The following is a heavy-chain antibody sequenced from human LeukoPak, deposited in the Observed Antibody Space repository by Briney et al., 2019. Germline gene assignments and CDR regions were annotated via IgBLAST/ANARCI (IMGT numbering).Heavy chain of an antibody. D-gene: IGHD6-19*01. CDR2: ISGSGGST. V-gene: IGHV3-23*01. CDR1: GFTFSSYA. Sequence: GGSLRLSCAASGFTFSSYAMSWVRQAPGKGLEWVSGISGSGGSTYYADSVKGRFTISRDNSKNTLYLQMNSLRAEDTAVYYCAKAQGRAVAGTGYYFDYWGQGTLVTVSS. CDR3: AKAQGRAVAGTGYYFDY. J-gene: IGHJ4*02.